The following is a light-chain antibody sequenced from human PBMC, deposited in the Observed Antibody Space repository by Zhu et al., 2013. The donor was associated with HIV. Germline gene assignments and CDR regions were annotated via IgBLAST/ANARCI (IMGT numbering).Light chain of an antibody. CDR1: SSNIGGNY. CDR3: AAWDDSLSGV. CDR2: RNN. J-gene: IGLJ3*02. V-gene: IGLV1-47*01. Sequence: QSVLTQPPSASGTPGQRVTISCSGSSSNIGGNYVYWYQQLPGTAPKLLIYRNNQRPSGVPDRLSGSKSGTSASLAISGLRSEDEADYYCAAWDDSLSGVFGGGTKLTVL.